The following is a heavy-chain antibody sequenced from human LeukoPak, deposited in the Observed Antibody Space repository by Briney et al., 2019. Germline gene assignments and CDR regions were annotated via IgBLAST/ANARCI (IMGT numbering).Heavy chain of an antibody. CDR3: ASLRDNNFDF. Sequence: SETLSLTCTVSNGSISSYDWSWIRQPPRKGLEWIGYIYYSGTTNYNPSLKSRVTISVDTSKNQFSLKVSSVTAADTAVYYCASLRDNNFDFWGQGTLVTVSS. V-gene: IGHV4-59*01. CDR1: NGSISSYD. D-gene: IGHD5-24*01. CDR2: IYYSGTT. J-gene: IGHJ4*02.